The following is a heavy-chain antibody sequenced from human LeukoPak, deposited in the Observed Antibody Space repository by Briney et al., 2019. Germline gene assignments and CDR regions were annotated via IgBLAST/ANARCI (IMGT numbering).Heavy chain of an antibody. D-gene: IGHD1-26*01. CDR2: IYYSGST. J-gene: IGHJ4*02. V-gene: IGHV4-61*05. CDR3: ARRGVGAVDY. CDR1: GGSISSSSYY. Sequence: PSETLSLTCTVSGGSISSSSYYWGWIRQPPGKGLEWIGYIYYSGSTNYNPSLKSRVTISVDTSKNQFSLKLSSVTAADTAVYYCARRGVGAVDYWGQGTLVTVSS.